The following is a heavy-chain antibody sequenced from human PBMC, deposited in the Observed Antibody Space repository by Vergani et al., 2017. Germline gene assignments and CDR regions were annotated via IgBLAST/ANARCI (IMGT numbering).Heavy chain of an antibody. D-gene: IGHD5-12*01. J-gene: IGHJ6*02. CDR2: ISGSGGST. CDR1: GFTFNHYA. Sequence: EVQLLESGGDLVQSGGSLRLSCAASGFTFNHYAMNWVRQAPGKGLEWVSGISGSGGSTYYACSVKGRFTISRDSSKNTLYLQMNSLSAGDTAVYYCAKANPRNSGYDYLYYYHAMDVWGQGTTVTVSS. CDR3: AKANPRNSGYDYLYYYHAMDV. V-gene: IGHV3-23*01.